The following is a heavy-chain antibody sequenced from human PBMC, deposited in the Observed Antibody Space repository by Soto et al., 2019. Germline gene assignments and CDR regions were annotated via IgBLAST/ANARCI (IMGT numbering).Heavy chain of an antibody. CDR1: GASISDYY. Sequence: PSETLSLTCTVSGASISDYYWSWIRQPAGKGLECTGRIYASGNTNYNPSLKSRVTMSVDTSKNQFSLTLNSVTAADTAVYYCARESRSALGTVEHWGRGTLVT. CDR2: IYASGNT. J-gene: IGHJ4*02. D-gene: IGHD6-13*01. V-gene: IGHV4-4*07. CDR3: ARESRSALGTVEH.